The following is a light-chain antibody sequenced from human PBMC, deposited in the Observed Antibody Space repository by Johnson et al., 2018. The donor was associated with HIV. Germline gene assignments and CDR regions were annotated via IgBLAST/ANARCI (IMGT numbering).Light chain of an antibody. CDR3: GTWDSSLSAGGV. V-gene: IGLV1-51*02. CDR1: SSNIGNNY. Sequence: QSVLTQPPSVSAAPGQKVTISCSGSSSNIGNNYVSWYQQLPGTAPKLLIYENNKRPSGIPDRFSGSKSGTSATLGITGLQTGDEADYYCGTWDSSLSAGGVFGTGTNVIVL. J-gene: IGLJ1*01. CDR2: ENN.